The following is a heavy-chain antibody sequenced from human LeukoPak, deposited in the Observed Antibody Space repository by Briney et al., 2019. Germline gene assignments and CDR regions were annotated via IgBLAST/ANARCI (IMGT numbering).Heavy chain of an antibody. V-gene: IGHV3-21*01. CDR1: GFTFSSYS. Sequence: GRSLRLSCAASGFTFSSYSMNWVRQAPGKGLEWVSSISSSSYIYYADSVKGRFTISRDNAKNSLYLQMNSLRAEDTAVYYCARDGDIVVVPADLDYWGQGTLVTVSS. CDR2: ISSSSYI. CDR3: ARDGDIVVVPADLDY. J-gene: IGHJ4*02. D-gene: IGHD2-2*01.